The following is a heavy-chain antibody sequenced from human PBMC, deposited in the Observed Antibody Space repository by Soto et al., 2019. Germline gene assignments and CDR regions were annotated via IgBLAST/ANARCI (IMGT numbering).Heavy chain of an antibody. V-gene: IGHV1-69*13. CDR3: AREPQTRITISRDANWFDP. J-gene: IGHJ5*02. D-gene: IGHD3-3*01. Sequence: SVKVSCKASGGTFSSYAISWVRQAPGQGLEWMGGIIPIFGTANYAQKFQGRVTITADESTSTAYMELSSLRSEDTAVYYCAREPQTRITISRDANWFDPWGQGTLVTVSS. CDR1: GGTFSSYA. CDR2: IIPIFGTA.